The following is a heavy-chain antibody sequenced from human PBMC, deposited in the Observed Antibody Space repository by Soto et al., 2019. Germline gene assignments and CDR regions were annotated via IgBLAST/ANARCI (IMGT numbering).Heavy chain of an antibody. CDR3: AKDSYCGGDCQIGGPIDY. D-gene: IGHD2-21*02. V-gene: IGHV1-69*01. J-gene: IGHJ4*02. CDR1: GGTFSSYA. CDR2: IIPIFGTA. Sequence: QVQLVQSGAEVKKPGSSVKVSCKASGGTFSSYAISWVRQAPGQGLEWMGGIIPIFGTANYAQKFQGRVTITADESTSTAYMELSSLRSEDTAVYYCAKDSYCGGDCQIGGPIDYWGQGTLVTVSS.